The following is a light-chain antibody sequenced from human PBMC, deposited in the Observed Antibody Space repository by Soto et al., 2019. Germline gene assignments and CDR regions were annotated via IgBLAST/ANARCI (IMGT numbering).Light chain of an antibody. Sequence: EFVLTQSPGTLSLSPWERATLSCRASQTVRNNYLAWYQQKPGQAPRLLIYDASSRATGIPDRFSGGGSGTDFTLTISRLEPQDIATYYCQHFANLPMTFGQGTRLEIK. CDR2: DAS. CDR1: QTVRNNY. V-gene: IGKV3-20*01. CDR3: QHFANLPMT. J-gene: IGKJ5*01.